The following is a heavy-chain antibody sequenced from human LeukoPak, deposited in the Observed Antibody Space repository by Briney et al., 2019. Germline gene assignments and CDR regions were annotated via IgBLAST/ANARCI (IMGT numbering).Heavy chain of an antibody. CDR2: IIPILGIA. CDR3: ARGVSGGSCYD. Sequence: GSSVKVSCKASGGTFSSYTISWVRQAPGQGLEWMGRIIPILGIANYAQKFQGRVTITADKSTSTAYMELSSLRSEDTAVYYCARGVSGGSCYDWGQGTLVTVSS. D-gene: IGHD2-15*01. J-gene: IGHJ4*02. CDR1: GGTFSSYT. V-gene: IGHV1-69*02.